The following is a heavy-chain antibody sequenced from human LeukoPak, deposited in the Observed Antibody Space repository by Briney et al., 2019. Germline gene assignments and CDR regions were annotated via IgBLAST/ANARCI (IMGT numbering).Heavy chain of an antibody. CDR1: GFTFSSYE. CDR2: ISSSGSII. CDR3: ATGNYNRPFDY. D-gene: IGHD1-7*01. J-gene: IGHJ4*02. Sequence: GGSLRLSCAASGFTFSSYEMNWVRQAPGKGLEWVSYISSSGSIIYYADSVKGRFTISRDNTKNTLYLQLNSLRAEDTAVYYCATGNYNRPFDYWGQGTLVTVSS. V-gene: IGHV3-48*03.